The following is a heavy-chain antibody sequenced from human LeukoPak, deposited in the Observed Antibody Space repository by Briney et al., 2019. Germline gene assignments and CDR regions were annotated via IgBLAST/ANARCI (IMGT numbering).Heavy chain of an antibody. CDR2: MNPNRGDT. CDR1: GYTFTRYD. Sequence: ASVKVSCKASGYTFTRYDINWVRQATGQGLEWMGWMNPNRGDTGYAQKFQGRVTMTRDMSTSTVYMELSSLRSEDTAVYYCASPNCSSTSCQDQGYSGYIFDYWGQGTLVTVSS. J-gene: IGHJ4*02. D-gene: IGHD2-2*01. CDR3: ASPNCSSTSCQDQGYSGYIFDY. V-gene: IGHV1-8*01.